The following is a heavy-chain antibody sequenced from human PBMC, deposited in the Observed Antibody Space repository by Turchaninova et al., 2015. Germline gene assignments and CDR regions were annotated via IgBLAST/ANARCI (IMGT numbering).Heavy chain of an antibody. CDR3: ARTYGELGYYYMDV. CDR2: MKPNSGNT. Sequence: QVQLVQSGAEVKKPGASVQVSCKTSGYNFNSYDITWVRQVTGQGLEGRGWMKPNSGNTGYAQKCQGRVTITRNTSRSTAYMELSSLGSEDTAVYYCARTYGELGYYYMDVWGKGTTVTVSS. CDR1: GYNFNSYD. V-gene: IGHV1-8*03. J-gene: IGHJ6*03. D-gene: IGHD2-8*01.